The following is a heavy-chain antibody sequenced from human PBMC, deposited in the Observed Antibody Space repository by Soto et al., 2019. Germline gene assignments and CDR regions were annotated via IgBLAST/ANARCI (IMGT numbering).Heavy chain of an antibody. Sequence: LGESLKISCKGSGYSFTSYWIAWVRQMPGKGLEWMAIINPGDKETKYRPSFQGQVTISGDKSINTAFLQCSSLEASDTAMYYCARLATYYDILSGYYFDYWGQGTQVTVSS. J-gene: IGHJ4*02. CDR1: GYSFTSYW. CDR2: INPGDKET. V-gene: IGHV5-51*01. D-gene: IGHD3-9*01. CDR3: ARLATYYDILSGYYFDY.